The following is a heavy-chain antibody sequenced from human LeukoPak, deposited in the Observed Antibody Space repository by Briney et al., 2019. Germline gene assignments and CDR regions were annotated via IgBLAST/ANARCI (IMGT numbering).Heavy chain of an antibody. CDR1: GFTFSSYS. CDR2: ISSSSSYI. D-gene: IGHD3-10*01. Sequence: GGSLRLSCAASGFTFSSYSMNWVRQAPGKGLEWVSSISSSSSYIDYADSVKGRFTISRDNAKNSLYLQMNSLRAEDTAVYYCARDSGGFDPWGQGTLVTVSS. CDR3: ARDSGGFDP. V-gene: IGHV3-21*06. J-gene: IGHJ5*02.